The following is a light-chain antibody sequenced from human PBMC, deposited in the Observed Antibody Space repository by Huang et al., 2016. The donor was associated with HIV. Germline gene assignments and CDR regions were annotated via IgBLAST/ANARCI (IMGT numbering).Light chain of an antibody. J-gene: IGKJ4*01. CDR2: GAS. CDR1: QSIGSD. V-gene: IGKV3-15*01. Sequence: EIVLTQSPGTLSVTSGERVTLSCRTRQSIGSDLAWYQHKPGQPPRLLIYGASTRATGIPATFSGSGSGSEFTLTISSLQSEDFALYYCQQYNYWSPLTFGGGTKVEIK. CDR3: QQYNYWSPLT.